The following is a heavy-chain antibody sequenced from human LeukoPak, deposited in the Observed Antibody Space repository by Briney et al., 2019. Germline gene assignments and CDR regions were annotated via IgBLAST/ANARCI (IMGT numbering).Heavy chain of an antibody. CDR2: IKQDGSEK. V-gene: IGHV3-7*03. CDR1: GFTFSSYW. D-gene: IGHD3-22*01. J-gene: IGHJ4*02. Sequence: PGGSLRLSCAASGFTFSSYWMSWVRQAPGKGLEWVANIKQDGSEKYYVDSVKGRFTISRDNAKNSLYLQMNSLRAEDTAVYYCAGGYDSSGYYPALWYFDYWGQGTLVTVSS. CDR3: AGGYDSSGYYPALWYFDY.